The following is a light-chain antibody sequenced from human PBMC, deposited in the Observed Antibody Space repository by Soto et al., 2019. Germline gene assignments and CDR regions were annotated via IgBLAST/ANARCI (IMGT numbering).Light chain of an antibody. CDR1: SGDIGSYNR. V-gene: IGLV2-14*01. J-gene: IGLJ1*01. CDR3: SSYTNINTRACV. Sequence: QSAMTQHAGVSGSPGQSITISCTGTSGDIGSYNRVSWYQQHPGKAPKLIIYEVTDRPSGVSNRFSGSKSGNTASLTISGLQAEDEAEYYCSSYTNINTRACVFGTGTRSPS. CDR2: EVT.